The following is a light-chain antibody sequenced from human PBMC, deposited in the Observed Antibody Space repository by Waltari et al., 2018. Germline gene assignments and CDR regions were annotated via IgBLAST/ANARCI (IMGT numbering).Light chain of an antibody. CDR3: QQCVSSPQT. J-gene: IGKJ1*01. Sequence: EIVLTQSPGTLSLSQGERATLSCRASQSVSNIYLAWYQQKPGQAPRLLIYGASTRATGIPDRFSGSGSGTDFTLTISRLEPEDFAVYYCQQCVSSPQTFGQGTKVEIK. CDR1: QSVSNIY. V-gene: IGKV3-20*01. CDR2: GAS.